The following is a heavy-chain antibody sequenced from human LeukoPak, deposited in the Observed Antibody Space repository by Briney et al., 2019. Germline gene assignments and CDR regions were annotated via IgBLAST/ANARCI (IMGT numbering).Heavy chain of an antibody. CDR3: TTSIRYHYMDV. CDR2: LKSKTDGGTT. V-gene: IGHV3-15*01. CDR1: GFTVTNAW. J-gene: IGHJ6*03. D-gene: IGHD1-14*01. Sequence: PGGSLRLSCAASGFTVTNAWMNWVRQAPGKGLEWVGLLKSKTDGGTTDYAAPVKGRFTISRDDSKNTLYLQMNSLKTEDTAVYYCTTSIRYHYMDVWGKGTTVTISS.